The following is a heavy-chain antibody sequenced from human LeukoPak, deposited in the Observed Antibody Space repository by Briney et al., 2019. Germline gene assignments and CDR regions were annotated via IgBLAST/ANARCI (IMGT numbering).Heavy chain of an antibody. CDR1: GFTFSNYW. CDR2: MKQDGSEK. D-gene: IGHD5-24*01. V-gene: IGHV3-7*05. J-gene: IGHJ5*02. CDR3: ARASDPWLQLT. Sequence: GGSLRLSCAASGFTFSNYWMIWVRQAPGKGLEWVGNMKQDGSEKRYADSVRGRFSISRDNAQASLYLQMNSLRAEDTAVYYCARASDPWLQLTWGQGTLVTVFS.